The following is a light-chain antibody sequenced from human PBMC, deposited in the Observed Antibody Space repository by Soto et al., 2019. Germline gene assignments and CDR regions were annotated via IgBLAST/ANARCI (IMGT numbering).Light chain of an antibody. CDR1: QSVDKY. V-gene: IGKV3-11*01. CDR3: QQRYIWPPLS. Sequence: EIVLTQSPATLSLSPGERATLSCRASQSVDKYMVWYQQKPGQPPRLLIYDASNRATGIPARFSGSGFGTAVSLTISSLEPEDFAVYYCQQRYIWPPLSFGEGTKVDIK. CDR2: DAS. J-gene: IGKJ4*01.